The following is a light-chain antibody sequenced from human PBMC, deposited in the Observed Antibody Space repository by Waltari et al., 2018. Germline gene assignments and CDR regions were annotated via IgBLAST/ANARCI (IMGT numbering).Light chain of an antibody. CDR2: EAT. CDR3: QRYNSYPIT. CDR1: QSIGSW. Sequence: DIQMTQSPSTLSASVGDSVTITCRASQSIGSWFAWYQQKPGKAPKLLIYEATSLESGVPSRFSASGSGTEFTLTISSLQPDDFATYYCQRYNSYPITFGPGTKVDI. V-gene: IGKV1-5*03. J-gene: IGKJ3*01.